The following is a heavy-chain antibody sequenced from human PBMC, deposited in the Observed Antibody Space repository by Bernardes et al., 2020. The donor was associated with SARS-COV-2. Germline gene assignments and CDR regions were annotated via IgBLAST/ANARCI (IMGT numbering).Heavy chain of an antibody. Sequence: GGSLRLSCVASGFTFRNYELNWVRQAPGKGLEWISYVSYTGSTTYYADSVKGRFTISRDNAQNSLYLHMNNLRVEDAAVYYCARDFPRSGWRNAFDLWGQGTEITVS. V-gene: IGHV3-48*03. CDR1: GFTFRNYE. CDR3: ARDFPRSGWRNAFDL. D-gene: IGHD1-26*01. J-gene: IGHJ3*01. CDR2: VSYTGSTT.